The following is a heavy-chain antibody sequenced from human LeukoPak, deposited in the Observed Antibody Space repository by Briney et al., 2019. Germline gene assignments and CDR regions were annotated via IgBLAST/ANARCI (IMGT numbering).Heavy chain of an antibody. J-gene: IGHJ4*02. CDR1: GGSINNYY. D-gene: IGHD5-18*01. CDR2: IYDSGST. CDR3: ARDPNAMVTSLFDY. V-gene: IGHV4-59*01. Sequence: PSETLSLTCAVSGGSINNYYWSWIRQPPGKGLEWIGYIYDSGSTNYNPSLKSRVTTSLDTSKNQVSLELSSVTAADTAVYYCARDPNAMVTSLFDYWGQGTLVTVSS.